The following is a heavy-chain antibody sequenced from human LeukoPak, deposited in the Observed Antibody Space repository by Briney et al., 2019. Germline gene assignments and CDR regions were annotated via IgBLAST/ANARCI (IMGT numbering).Heavy chain of an antibody. CDR3: ARGIPADY. Sequence: PGGSLRLSCAASGFTFSSYSMNWVRQAPGKGLEWVSYISSSSTTIYYADSVKGRFTISRDNSQNTLYLQMNSLRAEDTAVYYCARGIPADYWGQGTLVTVSS. CDR2: ISSSSTTI. V-gene: IGHV3-48*01. J-gene: IGHJ4*02. CDR1: GFTFSSYS.